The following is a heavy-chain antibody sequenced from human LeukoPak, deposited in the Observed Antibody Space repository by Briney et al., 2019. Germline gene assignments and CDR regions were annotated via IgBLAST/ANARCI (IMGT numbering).Heavy chain of an antibody. J-gene: IGHJ5*02. Sequence: ASVTVSCKASRGTFSSYAISWVRQAPGQGLEWMGGIIPIFGTANYAQKFQGRVTITADESTSTAYMELSSLRSEDTAVYYCARNLRYFDWLSGFDPWGQGTLVTVSS. CDR2: IIPIFGTA. D-gene: IGHD3-9*01. CDR3: ARNLRYFDWLSGFDP. V-gene: IGHV1-69*13. CDR1: RGTFSSYA.